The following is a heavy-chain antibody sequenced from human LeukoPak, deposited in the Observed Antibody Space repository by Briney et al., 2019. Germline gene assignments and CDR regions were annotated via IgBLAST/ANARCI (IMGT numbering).Heavy chain of an antibody. D-gene: IGHD6-19*01. Sequence: ASVKVSCKASGYIFTSYAMNWVRQAPGQGLEWMGWINTNTGNPTYAQGFTGRFVFSLDTSVSTAYLQISSLKTEDTAVYYCARDRVAVAGTGGWFDPWGQGTLVTVSS. J-gene: IGHJ5*02. CDR2: INTNTGNP. CDR1: GYIFTSYA. CDR3: ARDRVAVAGTGGWFDP. V-gene: IGHV7-4-1*02.